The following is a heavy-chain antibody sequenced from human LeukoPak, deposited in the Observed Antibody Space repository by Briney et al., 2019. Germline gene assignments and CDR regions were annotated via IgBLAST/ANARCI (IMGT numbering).Heavy chain of an antibody. D-gene: IGHD2-2*01. J-gene: IGHJ4*02. V-gene: IGHV1-18*01. CDR2: ISLNNGNT. CDR1: GYTFTSYG. Sequence: ASVKVSCKASGYTFTSYGISWVRQAPGQGLEWMEWISLNNGNTNYAQKLQGRVTMTTDTSTSTAYMELRSLRSDDTAVYYCARDVVTVGYCSSTSCLPFDYWGQGTLVTVSS. CDR3: ARDVVTVGYCSSTSCLPFDY.